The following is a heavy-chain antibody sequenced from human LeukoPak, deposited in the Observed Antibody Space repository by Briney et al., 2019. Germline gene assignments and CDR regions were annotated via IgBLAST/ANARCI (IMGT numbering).Heavy chain of an antibody. Sequence: PGGSLRLSCSASGFTFSSYAMHWVRQAPGKGLEYVSAISSNGGSTYYADSVKGRFTISRDNSKNTLYLQMSSLRAEDTAVYYCVKEFYGYDSSGYFVNYYYYYGMDVWGQGTTVTVSS. V-gene: IGHV3-64D*09. CDR2: ISSNGGST. J-gene: IGHJ6*02. D-gene: IGHD3-22*01. CDR1: GFTFSSYA. CDR3: VKEFYGYDSSGYFVNYYYYYGMDV.